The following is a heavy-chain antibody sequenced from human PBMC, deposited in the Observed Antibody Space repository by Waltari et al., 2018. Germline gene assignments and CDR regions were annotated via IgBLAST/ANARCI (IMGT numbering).Heavy chain of an antibody. CDR2: INHRGST. D-gene: IGHD2-8*01. CDR1: GGSFSDYY. CDR3: ARGTIEVMVYASGMDV. V-gene: IGHV4-34*01. Sequence: QVQLQQWGAGLLKPSETLSLTCAVYGGSFSDYYWSWIRQPPGKGLEWIGEINHRGSTNYNPFLKSRVTISVDTSKNQFSLKLSSVTAADTAVYYCARGTIEVMVYASGMDVWDQGTTVTVSS. J-gene: IGHJ6*02.